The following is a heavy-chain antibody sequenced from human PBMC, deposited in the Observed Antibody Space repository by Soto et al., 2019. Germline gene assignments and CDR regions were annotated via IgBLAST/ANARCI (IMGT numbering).Heavy chain of an antibody. J-gene: IGHJ4*02. V-gene: IGHV4-59*01. CDR3: ASVNGTNGVCTNDY. CDR1: GGSISSYY. D-gene: IGHD2-8*01. Sequence: QVQLQESGPGLLKPSETLSLTCTVSGGSISSYYWTWLRQPPRKGLEWLGYIYYSVSTNYHPSLKSRVTTSVDSSKKQCSLKLSSVTAADTAVYYCASVNGTNGVCTNDYWGQGTLVTFSS. CDR2: IYYSVST.